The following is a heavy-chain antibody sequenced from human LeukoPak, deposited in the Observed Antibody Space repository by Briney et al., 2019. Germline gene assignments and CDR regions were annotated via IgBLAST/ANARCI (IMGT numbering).Heavy chain of an antibody. CDR3: AKDDIVVVVSAIWD. D-gene: IGHD2-8*02. J-gene: IGHJ4*02. CDR1: GSTFNRYG. CDR2: ISDSGDDT. V-gene: IGHV3-23*01. Sequence: PGGSLRLSCAASGSTFNRYGMSWVRQAPGKGLEWVSAISDSGDDTFYADSVKGRFTISRDNSKNTLYLQMNSLRVEDTARYYCAKDDIVVVVSAIWDWGQGTLVAVSS.